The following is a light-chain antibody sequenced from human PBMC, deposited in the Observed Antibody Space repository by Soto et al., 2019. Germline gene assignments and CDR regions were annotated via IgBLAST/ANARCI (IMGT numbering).Light chain of an antibody. Sequence: DIVMTQSPLSLSVTPGEPASISCRSSQSLLHSKGDNYLDWYLQKPGQSPLLLIYLGSYRASGVPDRFSGSGSGTDFTLKISRVEAEDAGIYYCMQALQSPLTFGGGTKVEVK. J-gene: IGKJ4*01. CDR3: MQALQSPLT. V-gene: IGKV2-28*01. CDR1: QSLLHSKGDNY. CDR2: LGS.